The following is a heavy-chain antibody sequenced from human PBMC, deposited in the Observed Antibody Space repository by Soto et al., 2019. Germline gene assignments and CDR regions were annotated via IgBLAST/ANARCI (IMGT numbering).Heavy chain of an antibody. CDR1: GFTYGHFG. V-gene: IGHV3-33*01. D-gene: IGHD3-10*01. CDR3: ARDAYGTAGQGGAFHI. Sequence: QVQLVESGGGVVQPGRSLRLSCATSGFTYGHFGMHWARQAPGKGLEWVAVIWHDGSKKLYADSVKGRFTISRDDSKNTLDLQMNSLRVEDTALYYCARDAYGTAGQGGAFHIWGQGTMVIVSS. J-gene: IGHJ3*02. CDR2: IWHDGSKK.